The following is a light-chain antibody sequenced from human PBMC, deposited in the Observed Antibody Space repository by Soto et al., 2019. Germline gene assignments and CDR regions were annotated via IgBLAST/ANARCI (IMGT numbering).Light chain of an antibody. Sequence: DIQMTQSPSSVSASVGDRVTITCLASQGVKTDLGWYQQKPGKAPKRLIYASSRLQSGVPSRFSGSGSGTEFTLTISSLQTEDFASYYCLKHYSYPLTYGGRTRVEIK. CDR3: LKHYSYPLT. J-gene: IGKJ4*01. V-gene: IGKV1-17*01. CDR1: QGVKTD. CDR2: ASS.